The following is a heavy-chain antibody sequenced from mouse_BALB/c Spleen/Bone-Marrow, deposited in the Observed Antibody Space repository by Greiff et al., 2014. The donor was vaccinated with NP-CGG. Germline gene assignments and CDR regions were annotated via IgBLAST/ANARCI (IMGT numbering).Heavy chain of an antibody. Sequence: VQLQQSGAELVKPGASVKLSCKASGYTFTSYWMHWVKQRPGQGLEWIGEIDPSDSYTNYNQKFKGKATLTVDKSSSTAYMQLSSLTSEDSAVYDCARDSITTGVATDYWGQGTTLTVSS. CDR2: IDPSDSYT. V-gene: IGHV1-69*02. CDR3: ARDSITTGVATDY. CDR1: GYTFTSYW. J-gene: IGHJ2*01. D-gene: IGHD1-1*01.